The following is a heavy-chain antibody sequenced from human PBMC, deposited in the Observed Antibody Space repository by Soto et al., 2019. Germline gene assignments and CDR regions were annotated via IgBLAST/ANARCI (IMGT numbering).Heavy chain of an antibody. CDR3: ARHSGYSSSWTHIDY. Sequence: ASETLSLTCTVSGGSISSSSYYWGWIRQPPGKGLEWIGSIYYSGSTYYNPSLKSRVTLSVDTSKNQFSLKLSSVTAADTAVYYCARHSGYSSSWTHIDYWGQGTLVTVSS. J-gene: IGHJ4*02. CDR1: GGSISSSSYY. CDR2: IYYSGST. D-gene: IGHD6-13*01. V-gene: IGHV4-39*01.